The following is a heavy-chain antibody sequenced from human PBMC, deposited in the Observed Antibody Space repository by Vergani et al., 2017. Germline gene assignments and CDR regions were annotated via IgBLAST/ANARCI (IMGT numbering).Heavy chain of an antibody. CDR3: VRDFXGSDLRGGYWFDT. CDR2: IHASGTK. CDR1: GASITSGSFY. Sequence: QVHLNEAGPGLVKPSQTLYLPCTVSGASITSGSFYWSWIRQPAGKGLEWIGRIHASGTKNYNPSLRSRVTLSVDTSKNQLSLKMISMTAADTAVYYCVRDFXGSDLRGGYWFDTWGQGTLVSVSS. J-gene: IGHJ5*02. V-gene: IGHV4-61*02. D-gene: IGHD3-16*01.